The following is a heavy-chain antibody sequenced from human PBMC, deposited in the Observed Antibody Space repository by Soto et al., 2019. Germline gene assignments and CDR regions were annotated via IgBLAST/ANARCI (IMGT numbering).Heavy chain of an antibody. Sequence: QVQLVESGGGLVKPGGSLRLSCAASGFTFSDYYMSWIRQAPGKGLEWVSYISSSGSTIYYADSVKGRFTISRDNAKNSLYLLMNSLRADDTALYDCSRGSSRRASGGVYFDYWGQGTLVTVSS. CDR1: GFTFSDYY. J-gene: IGHJ4*02. CDR2: ISSSGSTI. V-gene: IGHV3-11*01. CDR3: SRGSSRRASGGVYFDY. D-gene: IGHD3-10*01.